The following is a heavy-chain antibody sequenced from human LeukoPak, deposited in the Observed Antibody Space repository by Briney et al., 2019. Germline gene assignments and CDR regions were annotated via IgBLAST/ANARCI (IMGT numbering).Heavy chain of an antibody. CDR2: IYTSGST. J-gene: IGHJ6*03. V-gene: IGHV4-4*07. Sequence: SETLSLTCTVSGGSISSYYWSWIRQPAGKGLEWIGRIYTSGSTNYNPSLKSRVTMSVDTSKNQFFLKLSSVTAADTAVYYCARIRTPSGYDKNYYYYYYMDVWGKGTTVTISS. CDR1: GGSISSYY. D-gene: IGHD5-12*01. CDR3: ARIRTPSGYDKNYYYYYYMDV.